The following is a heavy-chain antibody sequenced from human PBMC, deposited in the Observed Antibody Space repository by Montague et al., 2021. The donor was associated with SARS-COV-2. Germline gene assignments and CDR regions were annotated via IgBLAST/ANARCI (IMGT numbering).Heavy chain of an antibody. D-gene: IGHD4/OR15-4a*01. CDR3: ATLTQSNGDF. Sequence: SETLSLTCTVSGGSITSYYWTWIRQPPGKGLEWVGRIYYSGSTNYNPSLKSRIAISVDTSKNQFSLRLDSVTAADTAIYYCATLTQSNGDFWGQGALVTVS. CDR2: IYYSGST. CDR1: GGSITSYY. J-gene: IGHJ4*02. V-gene: IGHV4-59*08.